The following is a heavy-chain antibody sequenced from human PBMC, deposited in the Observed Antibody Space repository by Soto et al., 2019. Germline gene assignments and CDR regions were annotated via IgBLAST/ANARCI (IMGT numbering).Heavy chain of an antibody. J-gene: IGHJ4*02. CDR3: AIRMYSTRWYYLDY. CDR1: GFTVSSYA. V-gene: IGHV3-23*01. CDR2: ISAST. Sequence: EMQLLESGGGLVQAGGSLRLSCAASGFTVSSYALNWVRQAPGEGLEWVSGISASTYYADSVKGRFTISRDTSKNTLYLQMNSLRAEDTAIYFCAIRMYSTRWYYLDYWGQGTLVTVSS. D-gene: IGHD6-13*01.